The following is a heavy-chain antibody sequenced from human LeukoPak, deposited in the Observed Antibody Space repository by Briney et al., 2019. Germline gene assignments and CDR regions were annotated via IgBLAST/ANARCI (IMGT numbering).Heavy chain of an antibody. J-gene: IGHJ5*02. CDR2: INHSGST. V-gene: IGHV4-34*01. D-gene: IGHD3-10*01. CDR1: GGSFSGYY. CDR3: ARRRRLLWFGELWGFDP. Sequence: PSETLSLTRAVYGGSFSGYYWSWIRQPPGKGLEWIGEINHSGSTNYNPSLKSRVTISVDTSKNQFSLKLSSVTAADTAVYYCARRRRLLWFGELWGFDPWGQGTLVTVSS.